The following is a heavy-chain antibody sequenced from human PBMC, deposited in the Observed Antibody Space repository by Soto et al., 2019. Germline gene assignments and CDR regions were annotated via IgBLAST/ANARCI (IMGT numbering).Heavy chain of an antibody. J-gene: IGHJ4*02. CDR1: GGSISSSSYY. V-gene: IGHV4-39*01. CDR2: IYYSGST. Sequence: QLQLQESGPGLVKPSETLSLTCTVSGGSISSSSYYWGWIRQPPGTGLEWIGSIYYSGSTYYYPSLKSRVTTSVDTTKNHSSLNLSSVTAADTAVYYCARHTYDFLSGYSEFFDYGGQGTLVTVSS. D-gene: IGHD3-3*01. CDR3: ARHTYDFLSGYSEFFDY.